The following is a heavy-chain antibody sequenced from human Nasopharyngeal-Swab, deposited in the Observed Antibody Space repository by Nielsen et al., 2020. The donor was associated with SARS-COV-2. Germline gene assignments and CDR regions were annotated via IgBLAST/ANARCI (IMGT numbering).Heavy chain of an antibody. D-gene: IGHD2-2*01. CDR2: IYTSGST. CDR1: GGSISSGRYY. CDR3: ARGRVVPAASRYGMDV. Sequence: TLSLTCTVSGGSISSGRYYWSWIRQPARKGLEWIGRIYTSGSTNYNPSLKRRVTISVDTSKNQFSLKLSSVTAADTAVYYCARGRVVPAASRYGMDVWGQGTTVTVSS. V-gene: IGHV4-61*02. J-gene: IGHJ6*02.